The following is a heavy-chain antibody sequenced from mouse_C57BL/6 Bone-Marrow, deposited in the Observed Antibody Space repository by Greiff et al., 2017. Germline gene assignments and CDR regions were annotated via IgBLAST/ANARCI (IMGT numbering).Heavy chain of an antibody. V-gene: IGHV1-15*01. CDR2: IDPETGGP. D-gene: IGHD4-1*01. CDR3: TRLTGYLDY. J-gene: IGHJ2*01. CDR1: GYTFTDYE. Sequence: QVQLQQSGAELVRPGASVTLSCKASGYTFTDYEMHWVKQTPVHGLEWIGAIDPETGGPAYNQKFKGKAILTADKSSSTAYMELRSLTSEDSAFYYCTRLTGYLDYWGQGTTLTVSS.